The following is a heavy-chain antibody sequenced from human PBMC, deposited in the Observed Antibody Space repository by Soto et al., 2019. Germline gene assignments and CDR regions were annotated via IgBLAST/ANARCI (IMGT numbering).Heavy chain of an antibody. V-gene: IGHV1-45*02. Sequence: QMQLVQSGAEVKKTGSSVTVSCKALGNTFTYRYLHWVRQAPGQALEWMGWITPFSGDVHYAQKFQERVTITRHRSINTDYMQMSSLRSEDTAMYFCAGGGAGSGPFTWELPDHWGQGTLVTVSS. D-gene: IGHD1-26*01. CDR1: GNTFTYRY. CDR3: AGGGAGSGPFTWELPDH. J-gene: IGHJ4*02. CDR2: ITPFSGDV.